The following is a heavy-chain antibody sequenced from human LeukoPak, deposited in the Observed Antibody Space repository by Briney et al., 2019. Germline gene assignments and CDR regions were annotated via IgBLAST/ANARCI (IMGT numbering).Heavy chain of an antibody. CDR2: ISYDGSNK. J-gene: IGHJ4*02. Sequence: GGSLRLSCAASGFTFSSYAMHWVRQAPGKGLEWVAVISYDGSNKYYADSVKGRFTISRDNSKNTLYLQMNSLRAEETAVYYCARDPEALAYFDYWGQGTLVTVSS. CDR3: ARDPEALAYFDY. D-gene: IGHD1-14*01. CDR1: GFTFSSYA. V-gene: IGHV3-30-3*01.